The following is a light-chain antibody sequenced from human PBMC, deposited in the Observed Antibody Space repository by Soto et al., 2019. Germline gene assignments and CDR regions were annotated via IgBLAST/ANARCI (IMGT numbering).Light chain of an antibody. CDR1: QSVSSSY. Sequence: EIVMTQSPATLSVSPGERATLSCRAIQSVSSSYLAWYQQKPGQAPRLLIYGASSRATGIPDRFSGSGSGTDFTLTISSLEPEDFAVYYCQQRSDWPPYTFGQGTKVDIK. V-gene: IGKV3D-20*02. CDR2: GAS. CDR3: QQRSDWPPYT. J-gene: IGKJ2*01.